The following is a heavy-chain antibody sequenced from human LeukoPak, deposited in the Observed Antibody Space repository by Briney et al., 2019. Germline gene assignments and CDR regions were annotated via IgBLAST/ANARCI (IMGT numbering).Heavy chain of an antibody. CDR2: ISAYNGYT. V-gene: IGHV1-18*01. CDR1: GYTFTTYD. D-gene: IGHD1/OR15-1a*01. J-gene: IGHJ4*02. Sequence: ASVKVSCTTSGYTFTTYDINWVRQAPGQGLEWMGRISAYNGYTNYGQKLQGRVTMTTDTSTNTAYMELRSLRSDDTAVYYCARVGTGTRSFDSWGQGTLVTVSS. CDR3: ARVGTGTRSFDS.